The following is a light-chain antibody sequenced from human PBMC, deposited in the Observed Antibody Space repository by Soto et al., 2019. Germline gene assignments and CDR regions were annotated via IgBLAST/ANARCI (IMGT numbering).Light chain of an antibody. CDR2: AAS. CDR1: QSISSY. V-gene: IGKV1-39*01. J-gene: IGKJ5*01. Sequence: DIRITQSLSSVAANVGDRVTITCRASQSISSYLNWYQQKPGKAPKLLIYAASSLQSGVPSRFSGSGSGTDFTLTISRQQPEDFTTYYCQLSYSTPITFCQGTRMEV. CDR3: QLSYSTPIT.